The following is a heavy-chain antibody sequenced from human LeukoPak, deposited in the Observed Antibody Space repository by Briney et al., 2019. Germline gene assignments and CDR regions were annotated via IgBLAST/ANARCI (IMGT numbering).Heavy chain of an antibody. CDR2: IYHSGST. D-gene: IGHD1-26*01. J-gene: IGHJ4*02. Sequence: SETLSLTCTVSGGSISSGGYYWRWIRQPPGKGLEWIGYIYHSGSTYYNPSLKSRVTISVDRSKNQFSLKLSSVTAADTAVYYCARDQGGAVDYWGQGTLVTVSS. CDR3: ARDQGGAVDY. V-gene: IGHV4-30-2*01. CDR1: GGSISSGGYY.